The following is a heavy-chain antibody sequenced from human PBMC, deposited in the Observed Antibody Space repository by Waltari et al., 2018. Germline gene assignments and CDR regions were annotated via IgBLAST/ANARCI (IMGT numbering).Heavy chain of an antibody. D-gene: IGHD3-3*01. V-gene: IGHV4-39*01. CDR1: GGSISSSSYY. J-gene: IGHJ6*02. Sequence: QLQLQESGPGLVKPSETLSLTCTVSGGSISSSSYYWGWIRQPPGKGLEWIGSIYYSGSTYYNTSLKSRVTISVDTSKNQFSLKLSSVTAADTAVYYCASQTYDFWSGYYYYYGMDVWGQGTTVTVSS. CDR2: IYYSGST. CDR3: ASQTYDFWSGYYYYYGMDV.